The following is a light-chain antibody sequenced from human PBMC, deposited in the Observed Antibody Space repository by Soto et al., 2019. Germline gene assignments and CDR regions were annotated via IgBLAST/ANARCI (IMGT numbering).Light chain of an antibody. CDR1: QSVSSSY. J-gene: IGKJ3*01. CDR3: LQRAAWPLT. V-gene: IGKV3D-20*02. Sequence: EIVLTQSPGTLSLSPGERATLSCRASQSVSSSYLAWYQQKPGQAPRLLIYGASSRATGIPDRFSGSGSGTDFTLTISRLEPEDFALYHCLQRAAWPLTFGPGTKVDI. CDR2: GAS.